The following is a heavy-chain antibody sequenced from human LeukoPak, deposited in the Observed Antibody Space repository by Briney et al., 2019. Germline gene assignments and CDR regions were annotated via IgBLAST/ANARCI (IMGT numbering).Heavy chain of an antibody. CDR1: GYTFTSYG. Sequence: ASVKVSCRASGYTFTSYGISWVRQAPGQGLEWMGWIGPYNGNTNYAQNLQGRVTMTTDTSTSTAYMELGSLGSDDTAVYYCARDQDSLVRGVIGYWGQGTLVTVSS. CDR3: ARDQDSLVRGVIGY. V-gene: IGHV1-18*01. D-gene: IGHD3-10*01. J-gene: IGHJ4*02. CDR2: IGPYNGNT.